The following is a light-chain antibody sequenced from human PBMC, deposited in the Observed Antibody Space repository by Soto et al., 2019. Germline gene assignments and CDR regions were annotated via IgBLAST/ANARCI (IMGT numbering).Light chain of an antibody. CDR3: QKSFSTPRK. CDR2: GAS. J-gene: IGKJ1*01. V-gene: IGKV1-39*01. CDR1: QTISTY. Sequence: TQITQSPSTLSASVLDRVTLTFLASQTISTYLNWYQQKPGKAPKLLIYGASSLQSGVPSRFSGSGSGTDFTLTISSLQPEDFGTYYCQKSFSTPRKFGQGTKGDIK.